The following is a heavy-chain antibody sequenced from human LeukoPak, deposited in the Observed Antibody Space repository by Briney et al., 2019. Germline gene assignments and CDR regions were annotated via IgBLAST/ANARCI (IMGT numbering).Heavy chain of an antibody. Sequence: GGSLRLSCAASGFTFSSHAMSWVRRAPGRGLEWVSGLIENGATTYYADSVKGRFTISRDNSRNTMYLQMNSLRVEDTAVYYCVKDYQVGNSPAFGDYWGQGTLVTISS. CDR2: LIENGATT. V-gene: IGHV3-23*01. J-gene: IGHJ4*02. CDR1: GFTFSSHA. D-gene: IGHD1-26*01. CDR3: VKDYQVGNSPAFGDY.